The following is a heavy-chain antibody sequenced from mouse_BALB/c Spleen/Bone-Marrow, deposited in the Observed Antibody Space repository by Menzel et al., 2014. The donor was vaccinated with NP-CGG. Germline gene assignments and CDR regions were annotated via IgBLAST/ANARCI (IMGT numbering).Heavy chain of an antibody. CDR3: ARWGFDY. J-gene: IGHJ2*01. CDR2: IHPNSGNT. V-gene: IGHV1S130*01. Sequence: VQLQESGSVLVRPGASVKLSCKASGYTFTSSWMHWAKQSPGQGLEWIGEIHPNSGNTNYNEKFKGKATLTVDTSSSTAYVDLSSLTSEDSAVYYCARWGFDYWGQGTTLTVSS. CDR1: GYTFTSSW.